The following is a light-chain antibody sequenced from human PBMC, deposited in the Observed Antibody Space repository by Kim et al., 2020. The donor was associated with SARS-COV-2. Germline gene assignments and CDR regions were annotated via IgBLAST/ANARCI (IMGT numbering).Light chain of an antibody. CDR2: EVN. J-gene: IGLJ2*01. V-gene: IGLV2-8*01. CDR3: NSYAGGVV. CDR1: SSDIGGYNY. Sequence: LTQPPSASGSPGQSVTISCTGTSSDIGGYNYVSWYQQHPGKAPKLMIYEVNKRASGVPDRFSGSKSGNTASLTVSGLQAEDEADYYCNSYAGGVVFG.